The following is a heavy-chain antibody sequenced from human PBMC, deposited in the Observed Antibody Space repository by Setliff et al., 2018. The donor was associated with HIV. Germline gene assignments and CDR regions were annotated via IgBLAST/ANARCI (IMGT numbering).Heavy chain of an antibody. CDR3: TRRGADSYYPRPLDV. J-gene: IGHJ6*04. V-gene: IGHV4-34*01. D-gene: IGHD3-10*01. CDR1: GGSFSDYY. Sequence: SETLSLTFAVYGGSFSDYYWTWIRQPPGKGLEWIGEISHSGSTNYNPSLKSRVTISVDTSKNQFSLRLNSVTAADTAIYYCTRRGADSYYPRPLDVWGKGTTVTVSS. CDR2: ISHSGST.